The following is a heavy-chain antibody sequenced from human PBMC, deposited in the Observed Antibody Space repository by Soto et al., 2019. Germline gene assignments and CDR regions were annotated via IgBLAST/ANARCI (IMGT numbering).Heavy chain of an antibody. Sequence: GGSLRLSCAASGFTFSSYGMHWVRQAPGKGLEWVAVIWYDGSNKYYADSVKGRFTISRDNSKNTLYLQMNSLRAEDTAVYYCAKELLWFGELFFGEYYFDYWGQGTLVTVSS. CDR2: IWYDGSNK. V-gene: IGHV3-33*06. CDR3: AKELLWFGELFFGEYYFDY. CDR1: GFTFSSYG. D-gene: IGHD3-10*01. J-gene: IGHJ4*02.